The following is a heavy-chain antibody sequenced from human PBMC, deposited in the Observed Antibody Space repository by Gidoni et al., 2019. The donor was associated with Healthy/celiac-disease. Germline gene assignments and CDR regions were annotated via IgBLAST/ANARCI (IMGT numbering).Heavy chain of an antibody. CDR3: ARDLRTPFDY. V-gene: IGHV3-53*01. CDR1: GFTVSSNY. CDR2: IYSGGST. J-gene: IGHJ4*02. D-gene: IGHD1-1*01. Sequence: EVQLVESGGGLIQPGGSLRLACAAHGFTVSSNYMSWVRQAPGKGREWVSVIYSGGSTYYADSVKGRFTISRDNSKNTLYLQMNSLRAEDTAVYYCARDLRTPFDYWGQGTLVTVSS.